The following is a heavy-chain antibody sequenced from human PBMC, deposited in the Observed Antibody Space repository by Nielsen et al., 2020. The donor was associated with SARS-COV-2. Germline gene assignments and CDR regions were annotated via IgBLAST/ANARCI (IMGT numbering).Heavy chain of an antibody. CDR3: ARVPLGAATGYYYYYYGMDV. CDR2: ISSSSSTI. J-gene: IGHJ6*02. V-gene: IGHV3-48*02. Sequence: GGSLRLSCAASGFTFSSYSMNWVRQAPGKGLEWVSSISSSSSTIYYADSVKGRFTISRDNAKNSLYLQMNSLRDEDTAVYYCARVPLGAATGYYYYYYGMDVWGQGTTVTVSS. D-gene: IGHD2-15*01. CDR1: GFTFSSYS.